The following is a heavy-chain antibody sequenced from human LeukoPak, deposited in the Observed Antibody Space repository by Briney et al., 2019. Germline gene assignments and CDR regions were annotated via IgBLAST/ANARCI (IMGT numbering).Heavy chain of an antibody. CDR2: ISTSGSDT. CDR1: GFSFSDYY. D-gene: IGHD2/OR15-2a*01. V-gene: IGHV3-11*01. J-gene: IGHJ4*02. Sequence: GGSLRLSCAASGFSFSDYYMSWIRQAPGKGLEWLSYISTSGSDTYYADSVKGRFTISRDNAKNSLYLQMNSLGADDTAVYCCARQIVASGLFDYWGQGTLVTVSS. CDR3: ARQIVASGLFDY.